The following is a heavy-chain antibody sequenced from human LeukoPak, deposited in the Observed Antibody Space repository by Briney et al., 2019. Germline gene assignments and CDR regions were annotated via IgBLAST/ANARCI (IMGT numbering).Heavy chain of an antibody. CDR2: ISPTGSTT. CDR1: GFSFSGHW. CDR3: ARGPNSNWSGLDF. V-gene: IGHV3-74*01. D-gene: IGHD6-6*01. J-gene: IGHJ4*02. Sequence: GSLRLSCTASGFSFSGHWMHWARQLPGKGLVWVSRISPTGSTTSYADSVKGRFTVSRDNAKNTLYLQVNNLRAEDTAVYYCARGPNSNWSGLDFWGQGTLLTVSS.